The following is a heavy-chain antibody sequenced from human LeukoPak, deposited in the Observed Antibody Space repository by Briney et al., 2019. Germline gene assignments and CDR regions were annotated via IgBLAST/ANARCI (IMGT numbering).Heavy chain of an antibody. CDR3: ARLGGKPNFSGDGWFDP. J-gene: IGHJ5*02. V-gene: IGHV4-30-2*01. CDR2: IYHSGST. Sequence: PSETLSLTCAVSGGSISSGGYSWSWIRQPPGKGLEWIGYIYHSGSTYYNPSLKSRVTISVDRSKKQFSLKLSSVTAADTAVYYCARLGGKPNFSGDGWFDPWGQGTLVTVSS. D-gene: IGHD3-10*01. CDR1: GGSISSGGYS.